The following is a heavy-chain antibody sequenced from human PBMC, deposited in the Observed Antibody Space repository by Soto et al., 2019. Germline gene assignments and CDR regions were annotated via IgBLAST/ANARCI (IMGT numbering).Heavy chain of an antibody. CDR1: GFTFSSYD. CDR3: ARGFIIGTTPTFDP. V-gene: IGHV3-13*01. J-gene: IGHJ5*02. Sequence: EVQLVESGGGLVQPGGSLRLSCAASGFTFSSYDMHWVRQATGKGLEWVSAIGTAGDTYYPGSVKGRFTISRENAKNSLYLQMNSLRAGDTAVYYCARGFIIGTTPTFDPWGQGTLVTVSS. D-gene: IGHD1-1*01. CDR2: IGTAGDT.